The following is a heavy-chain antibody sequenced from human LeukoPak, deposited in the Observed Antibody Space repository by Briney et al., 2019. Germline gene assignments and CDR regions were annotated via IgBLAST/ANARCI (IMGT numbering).Heavy chain of an antibody. CDR1: GFTLSTYS. CDR2: TSSSDAGT. J-gene: IGHJ4*02. Sequence: GGSLRLSCAASGFTLSTYSLNWVRQTPGKGLEWVAATSSSDAGTYHADSVRGRFTISRGNSKNTLYLQMNSLRAEDAAVYFCAKAPVTSCRGAYCYPFDSWGQGTLVTVSS. CDR3: AKAPVTSCRGAYCYPFDS. D-gene: IGHD2-21*01. V-gene: IGHV3-23*01.